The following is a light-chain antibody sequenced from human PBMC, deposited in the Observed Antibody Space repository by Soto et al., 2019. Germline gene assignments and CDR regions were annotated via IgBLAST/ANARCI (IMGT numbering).Light chain of an antibody. CDR1: SSDVGGYNY. CDR3: SSYTSSSTLDV. V-gene: IGLV2-14*01. Sequence: QSALTQPASVSGSPGQSITISCTGTSSDVGGYNYVSWYQQHPGKAPKLMIYEVSNRPSGVSNRFSGSKSGNTASLTISGLQAEDEPDYYCSSYTSSSTLDVFGTGTKVTVL. J-gene: IGLJ1*01. CDR2: EVS.